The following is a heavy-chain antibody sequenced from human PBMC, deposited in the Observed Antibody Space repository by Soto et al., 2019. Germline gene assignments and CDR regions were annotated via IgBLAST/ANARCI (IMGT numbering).Heavy chain of an antibody. CDR3: ARGITTIPAVQGDAPDNCYFDS. D-gene: IGHD3-22*01. J-gene: IGHJ4*02. CDR1: GGSFSGYY. V-gene: IGHV4-34*01. Sequence: SETLSLTCAVYGGSFSGYYWTWVRQPPGKGLEWIGDVNHSGSTNQNPSLKSRVTISVDTSKNQFSLRLKSVTAADTAVYFCARGITTIPAVQGDAPDNCYFDSWGLGTLVTVSS. CDR2: VNHSGST.